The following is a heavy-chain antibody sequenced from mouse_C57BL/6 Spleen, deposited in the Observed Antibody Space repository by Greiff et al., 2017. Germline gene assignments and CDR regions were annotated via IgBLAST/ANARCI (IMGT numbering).Heavy chain of an antibody. Sequence: VQLQQPGAELVKPGASVKLSCKASGYTFTSYWMPWVKQRPGHGLEWIGIIHPIGGSTDYNEKFKSKTTLTVDKSSSTAYMQISSLTSEYSAVYYFSREGYSAWLAYWGQGTLVTVSA. CDR1: GYTFTSYW. J-gene: IGHJ3*01. CDR3: SREGYSAWLAY. CDR2: IHPIGGST. D-gene: IGHD2-14*01. V-gene: IGHV1-64*01.